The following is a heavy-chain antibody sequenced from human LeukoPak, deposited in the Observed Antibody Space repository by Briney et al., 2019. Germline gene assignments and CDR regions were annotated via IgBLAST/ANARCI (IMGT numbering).Heavy chain of an antibody. V-gene: IGHV4-30-4*01. CDR3: ARDTYYYGMDV. CDR2: IYYSGGT. CDR1: GDSISDGDYY. Sequence: SETLSLTCTVSGDSISDGDYYWSWIRQPPGKGPEWLGYIYYSGGTYYNPSLKSRVTISVDRSKNQFSLKLSSVTAADTAVYYCARDTYYYGMDVWGQGTTVTVSS. J-gene: IGHJ6*02.